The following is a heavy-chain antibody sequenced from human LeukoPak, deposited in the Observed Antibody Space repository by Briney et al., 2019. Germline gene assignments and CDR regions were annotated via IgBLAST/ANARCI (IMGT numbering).Heavy chain of an antibody. V-gene: IGHV4-34*01. CDR3: ARGISSGWYEPFDY. D-gene: IGHD6-19*01. J-gene: IGHJ4*02. CDR1: GGSFSGYY. Sequence: SETLSLTCAVYGGSFSGYYWSWIRQPPGKGLEWTGEINHSGSTNYNPSLKSRVTISVDTSKNQFSLKLSSVTAADTAVYYCARGISSGWYEPFDYWGQGTLVTVSS. CDR2: INHSGST.